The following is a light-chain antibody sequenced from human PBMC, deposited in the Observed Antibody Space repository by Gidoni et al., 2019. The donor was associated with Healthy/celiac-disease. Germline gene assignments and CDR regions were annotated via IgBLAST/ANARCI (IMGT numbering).Light chain of an antibody. J-gene: IGLJ1*01. CDR2: DNN. Sequence: QSVLPQPPSVSAAPGQKVTISCSGSSPNIGNNYVSWYQQLPGTAPKLLIYDNNKRPSGIPDRFSGSKSGTSATLGITGLQTGDEADYYCGTWDSSLSVHYVFGTGTKVTVL. V-gene: IGLV1-51*01. CDR3: GTWDSSLSVHYV. CDR1: SPNIGNNY.